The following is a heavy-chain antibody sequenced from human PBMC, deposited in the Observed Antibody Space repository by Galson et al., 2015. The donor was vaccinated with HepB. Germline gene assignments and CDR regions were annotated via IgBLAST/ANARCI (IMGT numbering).Heavy chain of an antibody. J-gene: IGHJ5*02. CDR1: GYTLTELS. CDR3: ATLIIAVAGDWFDP. D-gene: IGHD6-19*01. V-gene: IGHV1-24*01. CDR2: FDPEDGET. Sequence: SVKVSCKVSGYTLTELSMHWVRQAPGKGLEWMGGFDPEDGETIYAQKFQGRVTMTEDTSTDTAYMELSSLRSEDTAVYYCATLIIAVAGDWFDPWGQGTLVTVSS.